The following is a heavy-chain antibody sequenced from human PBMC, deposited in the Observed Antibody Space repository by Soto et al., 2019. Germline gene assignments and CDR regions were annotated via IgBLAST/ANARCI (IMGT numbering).Heavy chain of an antibody. V-gene: IGHV4-30-2*01. Sequence: QLQLQESGSGLVKPSQTLSLTCAVSGDSISSYSWSWIRQPPGKGLEWIGYIYHDGRAFYNSSLKSRGTVSVDMSKNQIYLNLRSVTAADTAVYYCVRDRGYGTLDYWGQGTLVTVSS. J-gene: IGHJ4*02. CDR3: VRDRGYGTLDY. D-gene: IGHD5-18*01. CDR2: IYHDGRA. CDR1: GDSISSYS.